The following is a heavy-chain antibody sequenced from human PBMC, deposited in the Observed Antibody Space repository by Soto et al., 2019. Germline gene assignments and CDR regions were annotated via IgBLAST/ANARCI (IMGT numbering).Heavy chain of an antibody. Sequence: SETLSLTCTVSGGSISSGGYSWSWIRQHPGKGLEWIGYTHYSGSTYYNPSLKNRGTISGDTPKHQFSVELSSVTAADTAVYYCARETVGETALYGMDVWGQGTTVTVSS. CDR3: ARETVGETALYGMDV. CDR1: GGSISSGGYS. CDR2: THYSGST. D-gene: IGHD3-16*01. J-gene: IGHJ6*02. V-gene: IGHV4-31*03.